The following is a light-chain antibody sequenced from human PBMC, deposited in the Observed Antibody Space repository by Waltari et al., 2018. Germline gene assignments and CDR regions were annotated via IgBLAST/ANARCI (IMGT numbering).Light chain of an antibody. CDR3: QQYNTWPPT. Sequence: EVVMTQSPATLSVSPGERATLSCRASHGISSKLAWYQQKPGQAPRLLISGASTRATGIPARFSGRASGTEFTLTISSLQSEDSAVYYCQQYNTWPPTFGPGTTVDIK. J-gene: IGKJ3*01. V-gene: IGKV3-15*01. CDR1: HGISSK. CDR2: GAS.